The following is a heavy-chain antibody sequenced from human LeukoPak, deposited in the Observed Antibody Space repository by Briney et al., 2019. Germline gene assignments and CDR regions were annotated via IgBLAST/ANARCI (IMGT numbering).Heavy chain of an antibody. J-gene: IGHJ4*02. V-gene: IGHV4-59*12. Sequence: SETLSLTCTVSGGSISSYYWSWIRQPPGKGLEWIGYIYYSGSTYYNPSLKSRVTISVDRSKNQFSLKLSSVTAADTAVYYCARGPYGASDYWGQGTLVTVSS. CDR1: GGSISSYY. CDR3: ARGPYGASDY. D-gene: IGHD4-17*01. CDR2: IYYSGST.